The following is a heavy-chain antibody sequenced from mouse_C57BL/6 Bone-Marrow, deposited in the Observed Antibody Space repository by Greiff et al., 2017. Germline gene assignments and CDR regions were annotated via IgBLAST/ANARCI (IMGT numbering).Heavy chain of an antibody. V-gene: IGHV7-3*01. CDR1: GFTFTDYY. D-gene: IGHD3-3*01. CDR3: ARYKGFYAMDY. Sequence: VKLMESGGGLVQPGGSLSLSCAASGFTFTDYYMSWVRQPPGKALEWLGFIRNKANGYTTEYSASVKGRFTISRDNSQSILYLQMNALRAEDSATYYCARYKGFYAMDYWGQGTSVTVSS. J-gene: IGHJ4*01. CDR2: IRNKANGYTT.